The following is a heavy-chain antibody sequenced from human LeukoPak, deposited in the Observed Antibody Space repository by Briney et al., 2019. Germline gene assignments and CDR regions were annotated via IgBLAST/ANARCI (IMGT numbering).Heavy chain of an antibody. V-gene: IGHV3-11*04. Sequence: PGGSLRLSCVASGFTFSDYYMSWIRQAPGKGLEWVSYISSSGRTIYDADSVKGRFTISRDNAKNSLYLQTNSLKAEDTAVYYCARYYCSVTSCYGRYFDSWGQGILVTVSS. D-gene: IGHD2-2*01. J-gene: IGHJ4*02. CDR2: ISSSGRTI. CDR3: ARYYCSVTSCYGRYFDS. CDR1: GFTFSDYY.